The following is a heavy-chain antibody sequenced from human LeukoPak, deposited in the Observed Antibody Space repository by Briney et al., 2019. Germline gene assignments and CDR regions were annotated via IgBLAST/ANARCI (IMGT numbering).Heavy chain of an antibody. CDR3: ARREYTAFDY. CDR1: GFTFDDYG. V-gene: IGHV3-20*04. CDR2: INWNGGST. D-gene: IGHD6-6*01. Sequence: GGSLRLSCAASGFTFDDYGMSWVCQAPGKGLEWVSGINWNGGSTGYTDSVKGRFTISRDNAKNSLYLQMNSLRAEDTALYYCARREYTAFDYWGQGTLVTVSS. J-gene: IGHJ4*02.